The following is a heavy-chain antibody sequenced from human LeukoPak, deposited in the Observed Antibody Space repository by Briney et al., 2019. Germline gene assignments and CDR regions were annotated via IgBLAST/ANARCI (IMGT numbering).Heavy chain of an antibody. CDR1: GFTFSSYS. J-gene: IGHJ4*02. Sequence: GGSLRLPCAASGFTFSSYSMIWVRQAPGKGLEWVSYISISSSSMYYVDSVKGRFTISRDNAKNSHYLQMNSLRAEDTAVYYCARGGSYYIYWGQGTLVTVSS. CDR2: ISISSSSM. V-gene: IGHV3-48*04. D-gene: IGHD1-26*01. CDR3: ARGGSYYIY.